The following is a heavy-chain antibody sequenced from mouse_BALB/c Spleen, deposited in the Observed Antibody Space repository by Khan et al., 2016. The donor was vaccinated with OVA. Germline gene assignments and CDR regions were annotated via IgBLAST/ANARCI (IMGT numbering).Heavy chain of an antibody. V-gene: IGHV1S132*01. D-gene: IGHD3-2*02. CDR2: IYPGTDNS. J-gene: IGHJ2*01. Sequence: VQLQQSGAELVRPGASVKLSCKTSGYIFTSYWIHWVKQRSGQGLEWIARIYPGTDNSYYNEKFKDKATLTADKSSSTAYMQLSSLKSEDSDVYFCAREEALYHVDHWGQGTTLTVSS. CDR3: AREEALYHVDH. CDR1: GYIFTSYW.